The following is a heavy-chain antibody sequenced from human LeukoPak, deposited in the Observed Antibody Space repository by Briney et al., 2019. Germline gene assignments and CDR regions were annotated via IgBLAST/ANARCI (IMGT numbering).Heavy chain of an antibody. D-gene: IGHD4-17*01. J-gene: IGHJ4*02. V-gene: IGHV3-23*01. CDR2: ISGYGGAT. CDR1: GFTFSSYA. CDR3: AKDLGDYGYFDY. Sequence: GGSLRLSCAASGFTFSSYAMSWVRQAPGRGLEWVSAISGYGGATYYADSLKGRFTISRDNSKNTLYLQMNSLRAEDTAVYYCAKDLGDYGYFDYWGQGTLLTVSS.